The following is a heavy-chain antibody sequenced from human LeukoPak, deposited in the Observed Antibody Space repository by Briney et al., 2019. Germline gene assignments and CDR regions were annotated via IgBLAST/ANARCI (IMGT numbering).Heavy chain of an antibody. J-gene: IGHJ4*02. CDR3: VSFYETY. CDR2: INSDGSWT. Sequence: HXVRXAPGEGLVWVSHINSDGSWTSYADSVKGRFTISKGNAKNTVYLQMNSLRAEDTAVYYCVSFYETYWGRGTLVTVSS. D-gene: IGHD2/OR15-2a*01. V-gene: IGHV3-74*01.